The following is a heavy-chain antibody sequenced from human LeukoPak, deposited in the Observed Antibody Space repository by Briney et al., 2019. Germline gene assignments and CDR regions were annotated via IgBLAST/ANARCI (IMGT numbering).Heavy chain of an antibody. D-gene: IGHD4-17*01. J-gene: IGHJ4*02. CDR1: GGTFSSYA. CDR2: IIPIFGTA. Sequence: SVKVSCKASGGTFSSYAISWVRQAPGQGLEWMGGIIPIFGTANYAQKFQGRVTITADESTSTAYMELSSLRSEDTAVYYCARVLFVTTPYFDYWGQGTLVTVSS. V-gene: IGHV1-69*01. CDR3: ARVLFVTTPYFDY.